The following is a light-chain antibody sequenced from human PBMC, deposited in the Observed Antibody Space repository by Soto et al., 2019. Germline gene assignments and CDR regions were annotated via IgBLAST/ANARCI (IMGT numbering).Light chain of an antibody. CDR1: HSVTND. J-gene: IGKJ5*01. Sequence: EIVRTQSPGTLSVSPGGRATLSCRASHSVTNDLAWYQHKPGQTPRLLIHGASNRATGIPARFSGVGSGTEFTLTISSLQSEDFGVYYCQQYNKWPQTFGQGTRLEI. CDR2: GAS. V-gene: IGKV3-15*01. CDR3: QQYNKWPQT.